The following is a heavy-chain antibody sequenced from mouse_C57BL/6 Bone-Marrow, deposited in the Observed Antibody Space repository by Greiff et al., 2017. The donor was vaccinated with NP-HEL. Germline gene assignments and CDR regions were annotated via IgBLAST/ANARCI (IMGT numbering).Heavy chain of an antibody. CDR2: SRNKANDYTT. V-gene: IGHV7-1*01. CDR1: GFTFSDFY. J-gene: IGHJ4*01. D-gene: IGHD2-1*01. CDR3: ARGNDYAMDY. Sequence: EVQRVESGGGLVQSGRSLRLSCATSGFTFSDFYMEWVRQAPGKGLEWIAASRNKANDYTTEYSASVKGRFIVSRDTSQSILYLQMNALRAEDTAIYYCARGNDYAMDYWGQGTSVTVSS.